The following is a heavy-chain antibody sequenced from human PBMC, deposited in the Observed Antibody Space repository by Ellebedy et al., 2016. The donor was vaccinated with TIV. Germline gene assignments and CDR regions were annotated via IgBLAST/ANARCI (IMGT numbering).Heavy chain of an antibody. D-gene: IGHD6-19*01. CDR1: GFTVNSGN. V-gene: IGHV3-66*01. CDR2: MYSGGSI. Sequence: GESLEISCAACGFTVNSGNISWVRQPPGKRLERVTVMYSGGSIYYADSVKGRFTISRDNSKNTLYLQMNSLRFEYPAVYYCARDPGGSVDYWGQGTMVTASS. CDR3: ARDPGGSVDY. J-gene: IGHJ4*02.